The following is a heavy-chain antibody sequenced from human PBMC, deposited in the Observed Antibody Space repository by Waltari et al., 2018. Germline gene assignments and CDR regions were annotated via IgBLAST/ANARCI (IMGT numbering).Heavy chain of an antibody. CDR2: ISRSSYL. CDR3: AREGDGSSTSCYLGGYYYYGMDV. J-gene: IGHJ6*02. CDR1: GFTFSSYS. V-gene: IGHV3-21*01. Sequence: EVQLVESGGGLVKPGGSLRLSCAASGFTFSSYSMNWVRQAPGKGLEWVSSISRSSYLYNADSVKGRFTNSRDNAKNSLYLQRNSLRAGDTAVYYCAREGDGSSTSCYLGGYYYYGMDVWGQGTTVTVSS. D-gene: IGHD2-2*01.